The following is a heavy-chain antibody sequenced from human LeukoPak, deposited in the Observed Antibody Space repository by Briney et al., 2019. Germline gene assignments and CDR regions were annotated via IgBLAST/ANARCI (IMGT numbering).Heavy chain of an antibody. CDR2: ISTYNGNT. D-gene: IGHD6-6*01. CDR1: GYTFTSYG. CDR3: ARSPRPTYFDY. J-gene: IGHJ4*02. Sequence: ASVKVSCKASGYTFTSYGISWVRQAPGQGLEWMGWISTYNGNTNYAQQLQDRVTMTTDTSTSTAYMELRSLRPDDTAVYYCARSPRPTYFDYWGQGTLVTVSS. V-gene: IGHV1-18*01.